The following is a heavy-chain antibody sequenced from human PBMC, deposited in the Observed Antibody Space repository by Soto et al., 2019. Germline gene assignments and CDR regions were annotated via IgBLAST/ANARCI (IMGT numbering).Heavy chain of an antibody. CDR3: VKATSAAHFGYYGMDV. D-gene: IGHD3-3*01. CDR1: EFTFSRYA. Sequence: GGSLRLSCAASEFTFSRYARYWVRQAPGKGLEWVSAISGAGDKTFYAEPVRGRFTIYRDNSENTLFLQMNSLRAEDTDIYYCVKATSAAHFGYYGMDVWGQGTPVTVSS. J-gene: IGHJ6*02. V-gene: IGHV3-23*01. CDR2: ISGAGDKT.